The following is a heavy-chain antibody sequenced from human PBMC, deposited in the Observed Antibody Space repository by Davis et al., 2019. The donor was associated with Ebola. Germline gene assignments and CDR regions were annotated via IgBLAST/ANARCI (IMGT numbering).Heavy chain of an antibody. CDR2: IIPIFGTA. CDR3: ARGGCSSPSCFPKLQY. CDR1: GGTFSSYA. D-gene: IGHD2-2*01. Sequence: SVQVSCKASGGTFSSYAISCVRQAPGQGLEWLGGIIPIFGTANYAQKFQGRVTITADESTITAYMSLSSLRSEDTAVYYCARGGCSSPSCFPKLQYWGQGTLVTVSS. V-gene: IGHV1-69*13. J-gene: IGHJ4*02.